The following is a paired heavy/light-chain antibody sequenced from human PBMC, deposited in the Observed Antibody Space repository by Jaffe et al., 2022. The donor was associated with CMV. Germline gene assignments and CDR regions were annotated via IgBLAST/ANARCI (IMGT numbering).Light chain of an antibody. Sequence: NFMLTQPHSVSESPGKTVTISCTRSSGSIASNYVQWYQQRPGSAPTTVIYEDNQRPSGVPDRFSGSIDSSSNSASLTISGLKTEDEADYYCQSYDSSNLWVFGGGTKLTVL. J-gene: IGLJ3*02. CDR2: EDN. CDR3: QSYDSSNLWV. V-gene: IGLV6-57*04. CDR1: SGSIASNY.
Heavy chain of an antibody. D-gene: IGHD2-2*01. Sequence: EVQLVESGGGLVQPGGSLRLSCAASGFTFSSYWMSWVRQAPGKGLEWVANIKQDGSEKYYVDSVKGRFTISRDNAKNSLYLQMNSLRAEDTAVYYCASGGGLIGDIVVVPAALGVGFDYWGQGTLVTVSS. CDR2: IKQDGSEK. CDR3: ASGGGLIGDIVVVPAALGVGFDY. CDR1: GFTFSSYW. V-gene: IGHV3-7*01. J-gene: IGHJ4*02.